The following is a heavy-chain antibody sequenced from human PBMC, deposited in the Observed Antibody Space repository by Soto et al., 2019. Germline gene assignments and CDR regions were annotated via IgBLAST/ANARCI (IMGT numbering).Heavy chain of an antibody. V-gene: IGHV3-23*01. CDR1: GFTLRTNG. CDR3: AGHGGYSY. J-gene: IGHJ4*02. Sequence: GGSLRLSCAATGFTLRTNGMSWFRQAPGKGLEWVSSILGSGGDTYYADSLKGRFTISRDNSKNTLYLQLNSLGAEDTALYYCAGHGGYSYLGQGTPVT. CDR2: ILGSGGDT. D-gene: IGHD2-15*01.